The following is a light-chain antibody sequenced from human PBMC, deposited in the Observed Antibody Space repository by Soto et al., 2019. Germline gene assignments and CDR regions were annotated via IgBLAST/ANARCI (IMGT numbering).Light chain of an antibody. Sequence: DIQMTKSPSSLSASVGDRITITCRSSQSISSYLNWYQQNPGQDPKLLIYAASSLQSGVTSRFSGSGSGTAFTLPISSLQPEDGATYYYQQRDSTPRTFGQGTKVEIK. J-gene: IGKJ1*01. CDR1: QSISSY. CDR2: AAS. V-gene: IGKV1-39*01. CDR3: QQRDSTPRT.